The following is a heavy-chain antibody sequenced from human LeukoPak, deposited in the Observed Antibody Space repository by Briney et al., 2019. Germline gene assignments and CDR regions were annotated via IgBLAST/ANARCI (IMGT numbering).Heavy chain of an antibody. CDR3: AREIPRVKGGAFDI. J-gene: IGHJ3*02. Sequence: GGSLTLSCAASGFIFSNYELNWVRQAPAKGLEWISYTTTSGGFRIYADSVKGRFTISRENAKTSLYLQFNSLRAEDTGIYYCAREIPRVKGGAFDIWGQGTMVTVSS. CDR1: GFIFSNYE. V-gene: IGHV3-48*03. CDR2: TTTSGGFR. D-gene: IGHD5-18*01.